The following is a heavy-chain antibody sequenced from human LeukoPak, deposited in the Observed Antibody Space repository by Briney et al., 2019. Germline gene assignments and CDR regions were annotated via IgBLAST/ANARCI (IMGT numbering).Heavy chain of an antibody. CDR2: IYTSGST. CDR3: ARELWFGEFYYMDV. J-gene: IGHJ6*03. V-gene: IGHV4-4*07. CDR1: GGSFSSYY. Sequence: SETLSLTCAVYGGSFSSYYWSWIRQPAGKGLEWIGRIYTSGSTNYNPSLKSRVTMSVDTSKNQFSLKLSSVTAADTAVYYCARELWFGEFYYMDVWGKGTTVTISS. D-gene: IGHD3-10*01.